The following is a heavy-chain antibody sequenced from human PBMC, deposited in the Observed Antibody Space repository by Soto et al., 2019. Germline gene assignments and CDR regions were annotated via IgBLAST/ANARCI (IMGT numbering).Heavy chain of an antibody. D-gene: IGHD2-15*01. Sequence: SETLSLTCTVSGGSVSSGSYYWSWIRQPPGKGLEWIGYIYYSGSTNYNPSLKSRVTISVDTSKNQFSLKLSSVTAADTAVYYCARDRFRGRYCSGGSCYSSGFDPWGQGTLVTV. V-gene: IGHV4-61*01. CDR1: GGSVSSGSYY. CDR2: IYYSGST. J-gene: IGHJ5*02. CDR3: ARDRFRGRYCSGGSCYSSGFDP.